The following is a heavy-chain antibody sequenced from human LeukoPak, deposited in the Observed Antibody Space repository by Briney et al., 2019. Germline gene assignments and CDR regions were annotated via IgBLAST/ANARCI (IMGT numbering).Heavy chain of an antibody. J-gene: IGHJ4*02. CDR3: ARESIAAADVFDY. D-gene: IGHD6-13*01. CDR2: ISGSGGST. CDR1: GLTFSSYA. Sequence: PGGSLRLSCAASGLTFSSYAMSWVRQAPGKGLEWVSAISGSGGSTYYADSVKGRFTISRDNSRNTLYLQMNSLRAEDTAVYYCARESIAAADVFDYWGQGTLVTVSS. V-gene: IGHV3-23*01.